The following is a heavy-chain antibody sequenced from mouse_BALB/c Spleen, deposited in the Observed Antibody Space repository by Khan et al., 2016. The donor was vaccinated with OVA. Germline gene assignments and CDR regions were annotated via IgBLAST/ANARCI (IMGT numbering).Heavy chain of an antibody. J-gene: IGHJ4*01. V-gene: IGHV3-1*02. CDR2: IYYRGSI. CDR3: ARDGNYMNY. Sequence: EVQLQESGPDLVKPSQSLALTCTVTGYSITSGYSWHWIRQFPGNKLEWMGYIYYRGSINYNPPLNSRLSITRDTSKNQVFLQLISVTTEDTATYYCARDGNYMNYWGQGTSVTVSS. D-gene: IGHD2-1*01. CDR1: GYSITSGYS.